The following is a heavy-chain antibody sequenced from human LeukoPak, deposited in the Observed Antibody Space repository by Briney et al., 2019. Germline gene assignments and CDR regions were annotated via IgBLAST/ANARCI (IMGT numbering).Heavy chain of an antibody. CDR1: GFTFSSYW. CDR3: ARDWFDGDYDRFDY. Sequence: GGSLRLSCAVSGFTFSSYWMSWFRQAPGKWLEWVANINQDGSQKFSVDSVKGRFTISRDNAKNSLSLQMNSLRVEDTAVYYCARDWFDGDYDRFDYWGQGTLVTVSS. CDR2: INQDGSQK. J-gene: IGHJ4*02. V-gene: IGHV3-7*03. D-gene: IGHD4-17*01.